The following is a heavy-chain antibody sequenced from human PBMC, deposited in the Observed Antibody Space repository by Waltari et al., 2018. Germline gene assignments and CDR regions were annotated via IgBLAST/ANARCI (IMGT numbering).Heavy chain of an antibody. V-gene: IGHV1-24*01. J-gene: IGHJ4*02. Sequence: QVQLVQSGAAVKKPGASVKVSCKVSGYTLTELSMHWVRQAPGKGLEWMGGFDPEDGETIYAQKVQGRVTMTEDTSTDTAYMELSSLRSEDTAVDDGATLSCGHGGGVDYWGQGTLVTVSS. D-gene: IGHD2-21*01. CDR2: FDPEDGET. CDR3: ATLSCGHGGGVDY. CDR1: GYTLTELS.